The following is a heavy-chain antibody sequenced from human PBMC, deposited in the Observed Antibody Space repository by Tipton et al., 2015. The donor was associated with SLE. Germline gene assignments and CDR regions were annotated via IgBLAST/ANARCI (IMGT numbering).Heavy chain of an antibody. CDR2: ISGSGGST. V-gene: IGHV3-23*01. CDR3: AKEMGYYDSSGYYGQHFQH. D-gene: IGHD3-22*01. CDR1: GFTFSSYG. J-gene: IGHJ1*01. Sequence: SLRLSCAASGFTFSSYGMSWVRQAPGKGLEWVSAISGSGGSTYYADSVKGRFTISRDNSKNTLYLQMNSLRAEDTAVYYCAKEMGYYDSSGYYGQHFQHWGQGTLVTVSS.